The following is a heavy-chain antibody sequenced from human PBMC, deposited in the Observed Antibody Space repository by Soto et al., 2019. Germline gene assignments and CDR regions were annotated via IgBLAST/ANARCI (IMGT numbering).Heavy chain of an antibody. CDR1: RYTFTTYD. V-gene: IGHV1-8*01. CDR3: VVATADAFDI. J-gene: IGHJ3*02. CDR2: MNPTSGNT. D-gene: IGHD5-12*01. Sequence: QVQLVQSGAEVKKPGASVKVSCKASRYTFTTYDINWLRQAAGQGLERMWMGWMNPTSGNTGYAQKFQGRITMTRDTSTSTAYMELTSLTSEDTAVYYCVVATADAFDIWGQGTMVTVSS.